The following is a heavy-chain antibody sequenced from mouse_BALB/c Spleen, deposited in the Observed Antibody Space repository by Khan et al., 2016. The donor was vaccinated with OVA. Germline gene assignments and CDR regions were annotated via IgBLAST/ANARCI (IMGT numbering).Heavy chain of an antibody. V-gene: IGHV9-1*02. Sequence: QIQLVQSGPELKKPGETVKISCKATAYTFTNYGMNWVKQAPGKGLKWMGWINTYTGEPTYTDDFKGRFAFSLETSASTAYLQINNLKNEDMATYFCARGASYCYFDVWGAGTTVTVSS. CDR1: AYTFTNYG. CDR3: ARGASYCYFDV. J-gene: IGHJ1*01. CDR2: INTYTGEP.